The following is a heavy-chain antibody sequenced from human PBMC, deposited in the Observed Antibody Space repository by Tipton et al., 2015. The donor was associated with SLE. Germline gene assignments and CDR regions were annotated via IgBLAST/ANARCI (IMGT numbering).Heavy chain of an antibody. J-gene: IGHJ4*02. V-gene: IGHV3-48*01. D-gene: IGHD3-3*01. CDR1: GFTFSSYS. CDR2: ISTSSSNI. CDR3: ARVSPLRFLEWFLDY. Sequence: SLRLSCAISGFTFSSYSMNWVRQSPGKGLEWVSYISTSSSNIYYADSVKGRFTISGDNAKNSLYLQMNSLRAEDTVVYYCARVSPLRFLEWFLDYWGQGTLVTVSS.